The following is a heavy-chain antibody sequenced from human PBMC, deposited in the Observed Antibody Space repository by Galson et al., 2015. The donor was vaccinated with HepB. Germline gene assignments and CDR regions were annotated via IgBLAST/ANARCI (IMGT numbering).Heavy chain of an antibody. V-gene: IGHV3-48*03. CDR1: GFTFSRYE. CDR2: ISSSGSTI. J-gene: IGHJ4*02. Sequence: SLRLSCAASGFTFSRYEMNWVRQAPGKGLEWVSYISSSGSTIYYADSVKGRFTISRDNAKNSLYLQMNSLRAEDTAVYYCARGEIAAAAPYYFDYWGQGTLVTVSS. CDR3: ARGEIAAAAPYYFDY. D-gene: IGHD6-13*01.